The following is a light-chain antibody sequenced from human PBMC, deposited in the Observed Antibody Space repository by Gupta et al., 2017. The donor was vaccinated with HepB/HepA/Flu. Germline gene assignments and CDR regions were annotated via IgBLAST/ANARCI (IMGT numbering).Light chain of an antibody. Sequence: QSALTQPRSVSGSPGQSVTISCTGTSSDVGGYNYVSWYQQHPGKAPKLMIYDVSKRPSGVPDRFSGSKSGNTASLTISGLQAEDEAYYYCCSYAGSRYVFGTGTKVTVL. J-gene: IGLJ1*01. CDR1: SSDVGGYNY. CDR3: CSYAGSRYV. CDR2: DVS. V-gene: IGLV2-11*01.